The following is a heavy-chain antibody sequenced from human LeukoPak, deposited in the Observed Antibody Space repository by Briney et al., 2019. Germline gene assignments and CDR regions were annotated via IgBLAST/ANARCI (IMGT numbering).Heavy chain of an antibody. CDR2: IYSGGIYNDGTT. CDR3: ARRELLGYSYGLRTFNI. Sequence: GGSLRLSRAASRFSLSSNYMSWVRQAPGKGLEWVSAIYSGGIYNDGTTNYGDYVKGRFTISRDNSKNTLYLQMNSLRAEDTAVYYCARRELLGYSYGLRTFNIWGQGTTVTVSS. V-gene: IGHV3-66*04. J-gene: IGHJ3*02. D-gene: IGHD5-18*01. CDR1: RFSLSSNY.